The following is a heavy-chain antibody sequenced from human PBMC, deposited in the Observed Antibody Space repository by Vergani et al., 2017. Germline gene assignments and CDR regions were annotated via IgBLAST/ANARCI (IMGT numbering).Heavy chain of an antibody. V-gene: IGHV4-39*01. J-gene: IGHJ4*02. CDR2: SYYSGST. D-gene: IGHD3-22*01. Sequence: QLQLQESGPGLVKPSETLSLTCTVSGGSISSSSYYWGWIRQPPGKGLEWIGSSYYSGSTYYNPSLKSRVTISVDTSKNQFSLKLSSVTAADTAVYYCARHSLYDSSGYYVDYWGQGTLVTVSS. CDR1: GGSISSSSYY. CDR3: ARHSLYDSSGYYVDY.